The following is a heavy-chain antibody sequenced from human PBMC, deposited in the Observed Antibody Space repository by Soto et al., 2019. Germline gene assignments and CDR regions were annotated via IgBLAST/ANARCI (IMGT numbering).Heavy chain of an antibody. D-gene: IGHD2-2*01. J-gene: IGHJ4*02. CDR3: ARSCSSTNCSPLFDS. CDR2: ITRSSTNYI. CDR1: GFTFSSYT. V-gene: IGHV3-21*01. Sequence: GGSLRLSFAASGFTFSSYTMNGVGQAPGKGLEWGSSITRSSTNYIYYADSVKGRFTISRDNATNSLYREMDSLRGEETCVNYCARSCSSTNCSPLFDSWGQGTLVTVSS.